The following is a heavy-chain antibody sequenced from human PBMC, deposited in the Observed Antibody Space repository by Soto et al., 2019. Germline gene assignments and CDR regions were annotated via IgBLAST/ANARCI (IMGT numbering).Heavy chain of an antibody. D-gene: IGHD6-6*01. J-gene: IGHJ6*02. Sequence: GASVKVSCKASGYTFTSYGISWVRQATGQGLEWMGWISAYNGNTNYAQKLQGRVTMTTDTSTSTAYMELRSLRSDDTAVYYCARIELLFEYSSSSAYYYYYYGMDVWGQGTTVTGSS. CDR1: GYTFTSYG. CDR3: ARIELLFEYSSSSAYYYYYYGMDV. V-gene: IGHV1-18*01. CDR2: ISAYNGNT.